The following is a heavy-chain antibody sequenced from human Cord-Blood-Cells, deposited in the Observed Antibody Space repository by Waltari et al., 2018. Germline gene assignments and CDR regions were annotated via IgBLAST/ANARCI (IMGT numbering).Heavy chain of an antibody. CDR3: ARGDPVLRYFDWFDY. D-gene: IGHD3-9*01. CDR2: INHSGST. J-gene: IGHJ4*02. V-gene: IGHV4-34*01. Sequence: QVQLQQWGAGLLKPSETLSLTCAVHGGSFSGYYWIWIRQPPGKGLEWIGEINHSGSTNYNPSLKSRVTISVDTSKNQFSLKLSSVTAADTAVYYCARGDPVLRYFDWFDYWGQGTLVTVSS. CDR1: GGSFSGYY.